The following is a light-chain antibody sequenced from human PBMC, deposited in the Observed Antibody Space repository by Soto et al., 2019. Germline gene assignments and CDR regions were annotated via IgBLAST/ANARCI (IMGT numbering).Light chain of an antibody. CDR2: MAS. CDR3: QQYDSYTWT. V-gene: IGKV1-5*03. Sequence: DIQMTQSPSTLSASVGDRVTITCRASQSINRWLAWYQQKPGKAPKFLIYMASSLESGVPSRFSVSGSGTEFTLTIRSLQPDDVATYFCQQYDSYTWTFGQGTKVEI. CDR1: QSINRW. J-gene: IGKJ1*01.